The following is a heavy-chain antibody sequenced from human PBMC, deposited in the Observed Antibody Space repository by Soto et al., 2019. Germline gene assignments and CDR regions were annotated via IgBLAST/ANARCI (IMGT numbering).Heavy chain of an antibody. V-gene: IGHV1-69*12. J-gene: IGHJ2*01. D-gene: IGHD2-21*01. CDR1: GGTFSNYP. CDR2: IIPIFGTV. CDR3: ASGNDRLLEVWYFDL. Sequence: QVQLVQSGAEVKKPGSSVKASCKASGGTFSNYPISCVRQAPRQGLEWMGGIIPIFGTVNYAQKLQCRVWITVDESTSTAYMELSRLRFEDTVVYYDASGNDRLLEVWYFDLWGRVTLVTVSS.